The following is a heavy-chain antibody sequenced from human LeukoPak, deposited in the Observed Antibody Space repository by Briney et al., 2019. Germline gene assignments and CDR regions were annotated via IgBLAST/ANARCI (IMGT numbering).Heavy chain of an antibody. CDR1: GFTFSSYS. Sequence: PGGSLRLSCAASGFTFSSYSMNWVRQAPGKGLEWVSSIISSGSQIYYADSVKGRFTISRDNAKNSVYVQMNSLRVEDTAVYYCARGRFVRFRYYMDVWGKGTTVTVSS. CDR3: ARGRFVRFRYYMDV. D-gene: IGHD3-3*01. V-gene: IGHV3-21*01. CDR2: IISSGSQI. J-gene: IGHJ6*03.